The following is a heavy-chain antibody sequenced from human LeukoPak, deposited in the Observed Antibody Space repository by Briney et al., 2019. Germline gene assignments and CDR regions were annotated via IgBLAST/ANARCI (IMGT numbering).Heavy chain of an antibody. CDR3: ARSYYYDSSGYPIDY. Sequence: GWALRLSCAASGFTFSSYAMHLVGQAPGKGLEYVSAISSNGGSTYYANSVKGRFTISRDNSKNTLYLQMGSLRAEDMAVYYCARSYYYDSSGYPIDYWGPGTLVTVSS. V-gene: IGHV3-64*01. CDR2: ISSNGGST. J-gene: IGHJ4*02. CDR1: GFTFSSYA. D-gene: IGHD3-22*01.